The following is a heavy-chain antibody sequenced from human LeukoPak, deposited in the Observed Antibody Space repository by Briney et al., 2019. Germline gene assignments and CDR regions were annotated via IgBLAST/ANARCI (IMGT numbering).Heavy chain of an antibody. CDR2: IDYDGRNA. V-gene: IGHV3-30*02. CDR3: AKDPTHYRVWDDYDSTVLSY. Sequence: PGGSLRLSCAASGFTFSSSGMHWVRQAPGKGLEWVAFIDYDGRNAFYADSVKGRFTISRDNSKNTLYLQMNSLRAADTAVYYCAKDPTHYRVWDDYDSTVLSYWGQGTLVTVSS. CDR1: GFTFSSSG. D-gene: IGHD3-22*01. J-gene: IGHJ4*02.